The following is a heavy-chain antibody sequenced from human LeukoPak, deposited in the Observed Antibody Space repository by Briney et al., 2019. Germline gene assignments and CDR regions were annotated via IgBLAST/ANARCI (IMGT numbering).Heavy chain of an antibody. V-gene: IGHV4-59*01. D-gene: IGHD3-10*01. CDR3: AREPHSMKYYYGSGSLAGILDV. Sequence: SETLSLTCTVSGGSISSYYWSWIRQPPGKGLEWIGCIYYSGSTNYNPSLKSRVTISVDTSKNQFSLKLSSVTAADTAVYYCAREPHSMKYYYGSGSLAGILDVWGKGTTVTVSS. CDR1: GGSISSYY. CDR2: IYYSGST. J-gene: IGHJ6*04.